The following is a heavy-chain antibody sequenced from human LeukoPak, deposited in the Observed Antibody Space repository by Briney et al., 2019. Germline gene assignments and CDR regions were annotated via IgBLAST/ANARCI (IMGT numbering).Heavy chain of an antibody. V-gene: IGHV3-23*01. D-gene: IGHD3-10*01. CDR1: GFTFSSYA. Sequence: PGGSLRLSCAASGFTFSSYAMSWVRQAPGRGLEWVSAISGSGGSTYYADSVKGRFTISRDNSKNTLYLQMNSLRAEDTAVYYCAKDQRFRGVITLFDYWGQGTLVTVSS. CDR2: ISGSGGST. CDR3: AKDQRFRGVITLFDY. J-gene: IGHJ4*02.